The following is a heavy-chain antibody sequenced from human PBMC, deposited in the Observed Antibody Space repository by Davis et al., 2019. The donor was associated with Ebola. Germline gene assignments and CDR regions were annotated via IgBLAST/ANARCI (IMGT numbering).Heavy chain of an antibody. CDR3: ARGDHNWEEGFDP. CDR1: GGTFSSYT. J-gene: IGHJ5*02. V-gene: IGHV1-69*02. D-gene: IGHD1-20*01. Sequence: SVKVSCKASGGTFSSYTISWVRQAPGQGLEWMGRIIPILGIANYAQKFQGRVTITADKSTSTAYMELSSLRSEDTAVYYCARGDHNWEEGFDPWGQGTLVTVSS. CDR2: IIPILGIA.